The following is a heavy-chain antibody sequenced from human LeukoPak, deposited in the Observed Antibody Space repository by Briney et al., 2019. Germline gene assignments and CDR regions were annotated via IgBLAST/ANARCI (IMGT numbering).Heavy chain of an antibody. CDR3: ARTTRAMVANFDY. V-gene: IGHV3-33*01. CDR2: MWYDGSNK. D-gene: IGHD5-18*01. J-gene: IGHJ4*02. CDR1: GSTFSSYG. Sequence: GGSLRLSCAASGSTFSSYGMHWVRQAPGKGLEWVAVMWYDGSNKYYADSVKGRFTISRDNSKNTLYLQMNSLRAEDTAVYYCARTTRAMVANFDYWGQGTLVTVSS.